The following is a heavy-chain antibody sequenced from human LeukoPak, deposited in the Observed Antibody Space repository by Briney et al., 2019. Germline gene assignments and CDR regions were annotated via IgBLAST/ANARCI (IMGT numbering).Heavy chain of an antibody. J-gene: IGHJ4*02. Sequence: PGGSLRLSCAASGFTFSSYSMNWVRQAPRKWLQWVSSISSSSSYIYYADSVKGRFTISRDNAKNSLYLQMNSLRAEGTAVYYCARPPYSSSWYGDYWGQGTLVTVSS. D-gene: IGHD6-13*01. CDR1: GFTFSSYS. CDR3: ARPPYSSSWYGDY. V-gene: IGHV3-21*01. CDR2: ISSSSSYI.